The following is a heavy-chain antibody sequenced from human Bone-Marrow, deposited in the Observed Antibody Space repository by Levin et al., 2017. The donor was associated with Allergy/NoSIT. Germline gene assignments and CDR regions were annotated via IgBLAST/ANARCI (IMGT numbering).Heavy chain of an antibody. CDR2: IHQDGSEK. J-gene: IGHJ4*02. CDR3: ARLFDNGASRYRHFAS. V-gene: IGHV3-7*01. D-gene: IGHD2-8*01. CDR1: GFTFSNYW. Sequence: PGGSLRLSCTTSGFTFSNYWMSWVRQAPGRGLEWVANIHQDGSEKYYVDSVKDRFTISRDTTKTSLYLEMTSLRAEATAFFYFARLFDNGASRYRHFASRGKGTMVTVSS.